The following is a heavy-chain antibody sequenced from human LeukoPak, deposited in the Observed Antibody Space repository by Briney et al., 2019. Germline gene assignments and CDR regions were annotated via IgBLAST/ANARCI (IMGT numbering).Heavy chain of an antibody. CDR2: ISHSGNT. V-gene: IGHV4-38-2*02. J-gene: IGHJ4*02. Sequence: PSETLSLTCTVSGYSISSTYYGAWIRQPPGKGLEWIATISHSGNTYYAPSLESRLTISLDTSKKHLSLRLSSVTAADTAVYYCARVNAPVATFDYWGLGTLVAVSS. CDR3: ARVNAPVATFDY. CDR1: GYSISSTYY. D-gene: IGHD1-1*01.